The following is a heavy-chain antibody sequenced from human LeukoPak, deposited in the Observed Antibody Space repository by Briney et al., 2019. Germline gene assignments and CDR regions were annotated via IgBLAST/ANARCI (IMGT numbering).Heavy chain of an antibody. CDR3: ARLTGYSSESWFDP. CDR1: GGSISSSSYY. J-gene: IGHJ5*02. V-gene: IGHV4-61*05. Sequence: PSETLSLTCTVSGGSISSSSYYWGWIRQPPGKGLEWIGYIYYSGSTNYKSSLKSRVTISVDTSKNQFSLKLSSVTAADTAVYYCARLTGYSSESWFDPWGQGTLVTVS. CDR2: IYYSGST. D-gene: IGHD3-9*01.